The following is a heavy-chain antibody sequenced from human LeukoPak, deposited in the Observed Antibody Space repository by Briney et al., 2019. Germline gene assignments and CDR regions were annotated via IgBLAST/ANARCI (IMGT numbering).Heavy chain of an antibody. Sequence: GGSLRLSCAASGFTFSSYWMHWVRHAPGKGLVWVSRIKSDGSSTSYADSVKGRFTISRDNAKNTLYLQMNSLRAEDTAVYYCARDLRAIAAAGTPLDYWGQGTLVTVSS. V-gene: IGHV3-74*01. CDR3: ARDLRAIAAAGTPLDY. D-gene: IGHD6-13*01. J-gene: IGHJ4*02. CDR2: IKSDGSST. CDR1: GFTFSSYW.